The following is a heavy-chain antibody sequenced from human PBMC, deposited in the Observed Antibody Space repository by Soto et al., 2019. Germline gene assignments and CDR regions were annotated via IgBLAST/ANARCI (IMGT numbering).Heavy chain of an antibody. CDR2: IDWEDDK. CDR1: GFSLTTSGMC. J-gene: IGHJ4*02. CDR3: ARTRVRWYNFDY. V-gene: IGHV2-70*01. D-gene: IGHD2-15*01. Sequence: SGPTLVNPTQTLTLTCTFSGFSLTTSGMCVSWIRQPPGKALEWLALIDWEDDKYYSTSLKTRLTISKDTSKNQVVLTMTNMDPVDTATYYCARTRVRWYNFDYWGQGTLVTVSS.